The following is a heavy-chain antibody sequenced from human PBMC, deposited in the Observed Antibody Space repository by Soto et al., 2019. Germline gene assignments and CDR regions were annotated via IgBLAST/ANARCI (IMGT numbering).Heavy chain of an antibody. CDR3: ASSPRYDSSGLGESAFDI. J-gene: IGHJ3*02. CDR2: IYTSGST. CDR1: GGSISSYS. Sequence: QVQLQESGPGLVKPSETLSLTCTVSGGSISSYSWSWIRQPAGQGLEWIGRIYTSGSTNYNPSLKSRVTMSVDTSTNQFSLKPSSVTAADTAVYYCASSPRYDSSGLGESAFDIWGQGTMVTVSS. V-gene: IGHV4-4*07. D-gene: IGHD6-19*01.